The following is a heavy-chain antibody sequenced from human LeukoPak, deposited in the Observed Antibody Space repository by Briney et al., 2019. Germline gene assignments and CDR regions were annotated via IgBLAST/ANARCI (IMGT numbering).Heavy chain of an antibody. J-gene: IGHJ5*02. D-gene: IGHD5-12*01. CDR3: ARTLVGYDYDWFDP. V-gene: IGHV4-4*07. CDR2: IYTSGST. Sequence: SETLSLTCTVSGGSISSYYWSWIRQPAGKGLEWIGRIYTSGSTNYNPSLKSRVTMSVDTSKNQFSLKLSSVTAADTAVYYCARTLVGYDYDWFDPWGQGTLVTVSS. CDR1: GGSISSYY.